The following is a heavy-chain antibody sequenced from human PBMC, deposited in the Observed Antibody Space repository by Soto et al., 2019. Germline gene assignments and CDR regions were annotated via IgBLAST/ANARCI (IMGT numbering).Heavy chain of an antibody. Sequence: PGGSVGRSCAASGFTFSGYAMSWFRQAPGMGLEWVSSISGAGGSTYHADSVKGRFTISRDNSKNTLYLQMNSLRAEDTAVYYCAKYSSSSGSYFYYVMDVWGQGTTVTVSS. CDR1: GFTFSGYA. J-gene: IGHJ6*02. V-gene: IGHV3-23*01. CDR2: ISGAGGST. CDR3: AKYSSSSGSYFYYVMDV. D-gene: IGHD6-6*01.